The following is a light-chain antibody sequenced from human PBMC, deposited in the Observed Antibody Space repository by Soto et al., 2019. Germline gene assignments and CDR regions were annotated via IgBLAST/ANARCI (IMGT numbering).Light chain of an antibody. J-gene: IGLJ3*02. V-gene: IGLV1-44*01. CDR1: NSNIGSYT. CDR2: SNN. Sequence: QPVLTQPPSASGTPGQRVTISCSGSNSNIGSYTVNWYHQLPGTAPKLLIFSNNQRPSGVPDRFSGSKSGTSASLAISGLQSDDEADYYCASWDDSLSGPLFGGGTKLTVL. CDR3: ASWDDSLSGPL.